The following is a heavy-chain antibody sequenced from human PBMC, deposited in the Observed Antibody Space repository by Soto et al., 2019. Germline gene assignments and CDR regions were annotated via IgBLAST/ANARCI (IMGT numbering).Heavy chain of an antibody. CDR1: GFSLSNARMG. V-gene: IGHV2-26*01. Sequence: SGPTLVNPTETLTLTCTVSGFSLSNARMGVSWIHQPPGKALEWLAHIFSNDEKSYSTSLKSRLTISKDTSKSQVVLTMTNMDPVDTATYYCARPGRYAFWSGPPDAFDIWGQGTMVTVSS. CDR3: ARPGRYAFWSGPPDAFDI. J-gene: IGHJ3*02. CDR2: IFSNDEK. D-gene: IGHD3-3*01.